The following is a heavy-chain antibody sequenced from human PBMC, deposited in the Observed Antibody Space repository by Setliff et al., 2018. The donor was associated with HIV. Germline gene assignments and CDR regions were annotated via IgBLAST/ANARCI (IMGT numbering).Heavy chain of an antibody. CDR1: GFTFRNYK. CDR3: ARDYLYYNLYNGSPVYGMDG. Sequence: GGSLRLSCAASGFTFRNYKFNWVRQAPGRGLEWVSSISIGSGGAIDYADSVQCRFTISRDNSKNSLYLQMNSLRVEDTAVYYCARDYLYYNLYNGSPVYGMDGWGQGTTVTVSS. CDR2: ISIGSGGAI. J-gene: IGHJ6*02. D-gene: IGHD3-3*01. V-gene: IGHV3-48*03.